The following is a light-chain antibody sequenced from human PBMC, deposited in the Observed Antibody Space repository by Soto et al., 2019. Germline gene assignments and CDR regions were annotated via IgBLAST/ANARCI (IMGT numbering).Light chain of an antibody. J-gene: IGKJ5*01. CDR1: QSVSRQ. V-gene: IGKV1-5*01. CDR3: QQYNAYST. Sequence: DIQMTQSPYTLSASVGDRVTITCRASQSVSRQLAWYQQKPGKAPKLLVYDASSLESGVPSRFSGSGSGTEITLPISSLQPDDFATYYCQQYNAYSTFGQGSRLEIK. CDR2: DAS.